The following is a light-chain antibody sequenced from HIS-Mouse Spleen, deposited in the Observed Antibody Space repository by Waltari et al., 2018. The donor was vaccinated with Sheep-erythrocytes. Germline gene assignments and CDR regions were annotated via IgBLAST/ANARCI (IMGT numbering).Light chain of an antibody. CDR2: GAS. J-gene: IGKJ1*01. CDR3: QQYGSSPQT. CDR1: QRVSSSY. V-gene: IGKV3-20*01. Sequence: EIVLTQSPGTLSLSPGERATLSCRASQRVSSSYLAWYQQTPGQTPRLLIYGASSRATGIPDRFSGSGSGTDFTLTISRLEPEDFAVYYCQQYGSSPQTFGQGTKVEIK.